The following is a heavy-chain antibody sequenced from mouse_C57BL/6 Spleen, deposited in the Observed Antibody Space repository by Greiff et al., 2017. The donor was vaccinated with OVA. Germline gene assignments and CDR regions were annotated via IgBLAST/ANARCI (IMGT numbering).Heavy chain of an antibody. J-gene: IGHJ4*01. CDR3: ARRWDYYAMDY. V-gene: IGHV1-82*01. Sequence: QVQLQQSGPELVKPGASVKISCKASGYAFSSSWMNWVKQRPGKGLEWIGRIYPGDGDTNYNGKFKGKATLTADKSYSTAYMQLSSLTSEDSAVYFCARRWDYYAMDYWGQGTSVTVSS. CDR2: IYPGDGDT. CDR1: GYAFSSSW. D-gene: IGHD4-1*01.